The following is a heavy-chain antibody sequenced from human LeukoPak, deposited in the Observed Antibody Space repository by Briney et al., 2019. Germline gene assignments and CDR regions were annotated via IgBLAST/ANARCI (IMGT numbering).Heavy chain of an antibody. CDR2: IYTSGST. V-gene: IGHV4-4*07. D-gene: IGHD6-13*01. Sequence: SETLSLTCTVSGGSISSYYWSWIRQPAGKGLEWIGRIYTSGSTNYNPSLKSRVTMSVDTSQNQFSLKLSSVTAADTAVYYCAAIHSSSWYDYWGQGTLVTVSS. CDR1: GGSISSYY. J-gene: IGHJ4*02. CDR3: AAIHSSSWYDY.